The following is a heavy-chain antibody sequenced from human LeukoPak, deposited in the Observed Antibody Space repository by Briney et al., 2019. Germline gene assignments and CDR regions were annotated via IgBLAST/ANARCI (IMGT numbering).Heavy chain of an antibody. J-gene: IGHJ5*02. Sequence: AETLSLTFTVSRGSISSHYCNWIRQPPWKGLEGIRYIYYSGSTNYNPALKSRVTISVDTSQTQFSLKLSSVTAADTAVYYCASCGGDCYSCEFDPWGQGTLVTVSS. CDR2: IYYSGST. V-gene: IGHV4-59*11. CDR3: ASCGGDCYSCEFDP. CDR1: RGSISSHY. D-gene: IGHD2-21*02.